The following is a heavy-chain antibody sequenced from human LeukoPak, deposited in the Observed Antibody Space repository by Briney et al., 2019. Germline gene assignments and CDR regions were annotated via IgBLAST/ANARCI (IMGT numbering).Heavy chain of an antibody. D-gene: IGHD5-24*01. Sequence: GGSLRLSCAASGFTFNSYGMNWVRQAPGKGLEWVAVIWYDGSNKYYADSVKGRFTIPRDNSKDTLFLQMNSLRAEDTAVYYCARSRDGYNYFDYWGQGALVTVSS. CDR3: ARSRDGYNYFDY. CDR1: GFTFNSYG. V-gene: IGHV3-33*01. CDR2: IWYDGSNK. J-gene: IGHJ4*02.